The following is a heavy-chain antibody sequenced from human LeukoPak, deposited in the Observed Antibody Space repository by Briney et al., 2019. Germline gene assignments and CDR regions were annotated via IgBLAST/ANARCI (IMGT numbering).Heavy chain of an antibody. Sequence: PSETLSLTCTVSGGSIISASYYWTWIRQPAGKGLEWIGRIDTSGTDYNTSLKSRVTISLDTSKNQFSLILSSVTAADTAVYYCATDKYGDFGYSFDYWGQGTLVTVSS. CDR3: ATDKYGDFGYSFDY. CDR2: IDTSGT. V-gene: IGHV4-61*02. J-gene: IGHJ4*02. D-gene: IGHD4-17*01. CDR1: GGSIISASYY.